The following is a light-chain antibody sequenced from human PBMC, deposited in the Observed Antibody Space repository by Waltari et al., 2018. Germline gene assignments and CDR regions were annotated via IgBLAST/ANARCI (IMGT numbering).Light chain of an antibody. CDR3: SSYTSATIYV. CDR2: DVT. V-gene: IGLV2-14*03. CDR1: GTDVGGYNF. J-gene: IGLJ1*01. Sequence: QSALPQPASVSGSPGQSITISCTGTGTDVGGYNFFFWYQQQPGKAPKLIIYDVTKRPSGVSNRSSGSKSGNTASLTISGLQTEDEADYYCSSYTSATIYVFGIGTKVVVL.